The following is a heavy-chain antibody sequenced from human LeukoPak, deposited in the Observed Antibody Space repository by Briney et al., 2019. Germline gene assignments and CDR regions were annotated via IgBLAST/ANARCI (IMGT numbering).Heavy chain of an antibody. CDR1: GFTFSSYA. Sequence: PGGSLRLSCAASGFTFSSYAMHWVRQAPGKGLEYVSAISSNGGSTYYANSAKGRFTISRDNSKNTLYLQMGSLRAEDMAVYYCARDPDYWGQGTLVTVSS. CDR3: ARDPDY. CDR2: ISSNGGST. V-gene: IGHV3-64*01. J-gene: IGHJ4*02.